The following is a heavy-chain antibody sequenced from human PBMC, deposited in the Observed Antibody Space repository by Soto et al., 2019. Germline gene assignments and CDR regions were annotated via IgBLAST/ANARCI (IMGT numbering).Heavy chain of an antibody. CDR3: ARDWRLNGYNLYYFDS. D-gene: IGHD1-1*01. CDR2: IYYKFGWSI. CDR1: GGSITCGGYY. Sequence: TSETLSLTCSVSGGSITCGGYYWSWIRQQPGKGLEWIGYIYYKFGWSIYYNPSLKSRATISVDSSKNQFSLRLTSVTAADTAIYYXARDWRLNGYNLYYFDSWGQGTQVTVSS. J-gene: IGHJ4*02. V-gene: IGHV4-31*02.